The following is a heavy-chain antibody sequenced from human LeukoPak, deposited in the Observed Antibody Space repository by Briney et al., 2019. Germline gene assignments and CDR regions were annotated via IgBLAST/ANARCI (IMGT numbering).Heavy chain of an antibody. CDR3: ARDSGYSYGFPFDY. Sequence: PGGSLRLSCAASGFTFSSYWMHWVRQAPGKGLGWVSLINSDGSSTSYADSGKGRFTISRDNAKTTLYMQMNSLKAEDTAVYYCARDSGYSYGFPFDYWGQGTLVTVSS. V-gene: IGHV3-74*01. CDR2: INSDGSST. CDR1: GFTFSSYW. J-gene: IGHJ4*02. D-gene: IGHD5-18*01.